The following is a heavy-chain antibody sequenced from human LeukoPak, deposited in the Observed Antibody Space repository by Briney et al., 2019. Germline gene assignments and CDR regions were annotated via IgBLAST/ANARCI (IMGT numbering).Heavy chain of an antibody. Sequence: SETLSLTCTVSGGSISSGSYYCSWIRQPARKGLEWIGRTHTSGSTNYNPSLKSRVTISLDTSQKQFSLNLSSVAAADTAVYYCARDEVRGGNSGGFYYYYYYMDVWGKGTTVTVSS. CDR3: ARDEVRGGNSGGFYYYYYYMDV. CDR2: THTSGST. CDR1: GGSISSGSYY. D-gene: IGHD4-23*01. J-gene: IGHJ6*03. V-gene: IGHV4-61*02.